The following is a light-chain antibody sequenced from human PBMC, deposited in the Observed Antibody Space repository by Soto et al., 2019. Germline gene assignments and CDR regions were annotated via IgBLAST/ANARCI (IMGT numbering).Light chain of an antibody. CDR3: GTWDSSLSGGV. V-gene: IGLV2-14*01. CDR2: EVS. CDR1: SSDVGGYNY. J-gene: IGLJ1*01. Sequence: QSALTQPASVSGSPGQSITISCTGTSSDVGGYNYVSWYQQHPGTAPKLMIYEVSNRPSGVSDRFSASKSGTSATLGITGLQSGDEADYYCGTWDSSLSGGVFGTGTKVTVL.